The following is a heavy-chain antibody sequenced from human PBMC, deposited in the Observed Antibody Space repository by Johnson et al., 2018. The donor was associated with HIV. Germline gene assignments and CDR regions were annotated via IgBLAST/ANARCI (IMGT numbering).Heavy chain of an antibody. CDR3: ARSMTTVTVAFDI. CDR1: GFIFSDYY. D-gene: IGHD4-17*01. Sequence: QMLLVESGGGLVKPGGSLRLSCAASGFIFSDYYMSWIRQAPGKGLEWVSYISSSGSTIYYADSVKGRFTISRDNSKNTLYLQMNSLRAEDTAVYYCARSMTTVTVAFDIWGQGTMVTVSS. J-gene: IGHJ3*02. V-gene: IGHV3-11*04. CDR2: ISSSGSTI.